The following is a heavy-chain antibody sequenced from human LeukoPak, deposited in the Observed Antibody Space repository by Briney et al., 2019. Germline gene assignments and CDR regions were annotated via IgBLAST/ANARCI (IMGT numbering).Heavy chain of an antibody. CDR3: ARVASVGATTHYYYYMDV. J-gene: IGHJ6*03. CDR2: IYYSGST. Sequence: PSETLSLTCTVSGGSISSYYWSWIRQPPGKGLEWIGYIYYSGSTNYNPSLKSRVTISVDTSKNQFSLKLSSVTAADTAVYYCARVASVGATTHYYYYMDVWGKGTTVTVSS. D-gene: IGHD1-26*01. CDR1: GGSISSYY. V-gene: IGHV4-59*01.